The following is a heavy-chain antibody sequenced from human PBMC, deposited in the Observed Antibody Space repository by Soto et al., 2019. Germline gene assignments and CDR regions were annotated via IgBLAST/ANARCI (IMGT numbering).Heavy chain of an antibody. D-gene: IGHD3-10*01. J-gene: IGHJ5*02. CDR1: GDSVSSYSAA. CDR3: VRDRYSSSGWFDP. V-gene: IGHV6-1*01. Sequence: SQTLSLTCAISGDSVSSYSAAWNWIRQSPSGGLEWLGRTYYRSRFFSDYAETVKSRIIINPDTSKNQLHLQLKSVTPEDTAVYYCVRDRYSSSGWFDPWGQGAPVTVSS. CDR2: TYYRSRFFS.